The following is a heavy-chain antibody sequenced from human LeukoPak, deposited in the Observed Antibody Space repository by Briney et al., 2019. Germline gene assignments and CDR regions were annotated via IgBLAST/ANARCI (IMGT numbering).Heavy chain of an antibody. J-gene: IGHJ4*02. CDR2: INHSGST. CDR1: GGSFSGYY. Sequence: SGTLSLTCAVYGGSFSGYYWSWIRQPPGKGLEWIGEINHSGSTNYNPSLKSRVTISVETSKNQFSLKRSSVTAADTAVYYCARGNNDSSGYYWAPFDYWGQGTLVTVSS. CDR3: ARGNNDSSGYYWAPFDY. V-gene: IGHV4-34*01. D-gene: IGHD3-22*01.